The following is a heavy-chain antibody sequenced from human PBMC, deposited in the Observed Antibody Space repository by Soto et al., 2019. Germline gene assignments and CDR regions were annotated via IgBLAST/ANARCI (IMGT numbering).Heavy chain of an antibody. Sequence: XGSLRLSCAASGFTFSYYRMSWVRQTPEKGLEWVSGMSIGDAKTFYIDSVRGRFTVSRDSVKNTVDLQMNSLRAEDTALYYCARWDGYADLWGQGTLVTVSS. CDR1: GFTFSYYR. J-gene: IGHJ4*02. CDR2: MSIGDAKT. CDR3: ARWDGYADL. V-gene: IGHV3-23*01. D-gene: IGHD5-12*01.